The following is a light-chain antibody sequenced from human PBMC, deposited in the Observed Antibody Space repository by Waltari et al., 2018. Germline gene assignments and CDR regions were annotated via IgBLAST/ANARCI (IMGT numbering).Light chain of an antibody. CDR3: QQYGSSPPIT. J-gene: IGKJ5*01. CDR1: QSVSSSY. CDR2: GAS. Sequence: EIVLTQSPGTLSLSPGERATLSCRASQSVSSSYSAWYQQKPGQAPSLLIYGASSRATGIPDRFSGSGSGTDFTLTISRLEPEDFAVYYCQQYGSSPPITFGQGTRLEIK. V-gene: IGKV3-20*01.